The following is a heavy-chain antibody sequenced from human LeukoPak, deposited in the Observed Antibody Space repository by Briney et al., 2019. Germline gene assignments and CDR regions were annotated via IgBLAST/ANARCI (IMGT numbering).Heavy chain of an antibody. CDR2: INSEGSSR. V-gene: IGHV3-74*01. CDR3: ASASSHRIAAGGDY. J-gene: IGHJ4*02. D-gene: IGHD6-13*01. CDR1: GFTFSNYW. Sequence: GRSLRLSCAASGFTFSNYWLHWVRQAPGKGLVWVSRINSEGSSRNYADSVKGRFTISRDNAKNTLYLQMNSLRAEDTAVYYCASASSHRIAAGGDYWGQGTLVTVSS.